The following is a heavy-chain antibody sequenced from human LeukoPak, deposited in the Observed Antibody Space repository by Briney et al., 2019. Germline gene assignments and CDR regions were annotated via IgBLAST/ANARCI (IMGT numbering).Heavy chain of an antibody. Sequence: GESLRLSCAASGFTFSSYAMSWVRQAPGKGLEWVSAISGSGGSTYYADSVKGRFTISRDNSKNTLYLQMNSLRAEDTAVYYCAKHPHGEPPGYYYYYGMDVWGQGTTVTVSS. CDR1: GFTFSSYA. CDR2: ISGSGGST. D-gene: IGHD3-10*01. J-gene: IGHJ6*02. CDR3: AKHPHGEPPGYYYYYGMDV. V-gene: IGHV3-23*01.